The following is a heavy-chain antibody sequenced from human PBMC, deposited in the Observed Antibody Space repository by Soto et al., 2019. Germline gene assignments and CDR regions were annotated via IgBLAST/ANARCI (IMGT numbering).Heavy chain of an antibody. J-gene: IGHJ5*02. Sequence: PSETLSLTCTVSGGSISSGGYYWSWIRQHPGKGLEWIGYIYYSGSTYYNPSLKSRVTISVDTSKNQFSLELSSVTAADTAVYYCARDHRIQLWGRSREPSGFDPWGQGTLVTVSS. V-gene: IGHV4-31*03. CDR2: IYYSGST. CDR1: GGSISSGGYY. CDR3: ARDHRIQLWGRSREPSGFDP. D-gene: IGHD5-18*01.